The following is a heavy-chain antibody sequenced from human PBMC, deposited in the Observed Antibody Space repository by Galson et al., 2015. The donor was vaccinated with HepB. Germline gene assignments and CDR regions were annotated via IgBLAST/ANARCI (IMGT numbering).Heavy chain of an antibody. CDR2: IKQDGSEK. V-gene: IGHV3-7*03. D-gene: IGHD7-27*01. CDR1: GFTFSSYW. J-gene: IGHJ3*02. Sequence: SLRLSCAASGFTFSSYWMSWVRQAPGKGLEWVANIKQDGSEKYYVDSVKGRFTISRDNAKNSLYLQMNSLRAEDTAVYYCALNWVRLEDAFDIWGQGTMVAVSS. CDR3: ALNWVRLEDAFDI.